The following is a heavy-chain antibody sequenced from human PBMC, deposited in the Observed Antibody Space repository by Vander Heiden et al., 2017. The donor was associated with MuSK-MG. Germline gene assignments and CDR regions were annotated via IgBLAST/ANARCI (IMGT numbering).Heavy chain of an antibody. CDR3: ARPNRLYCSGGSCYSGYYGMDV. CDR2: IYSDGST. D-gene: IGHD2-15*01. CDR1: GFTVSSNY. V-gene: IGHV3-66*04. J-gene: IGHJ6*02. Sequence: EVQLVESGGGLVQPGGSLRLSCAASGFTVSSNYLSWVRQAPGKGLEWVSVIYSDGSTYYADSVKGRFTISRDMSKNTVNLQMNSLRAEDTAVYYCARPNRLYCSGGSCYSGYYGMDVWGQGTTVTVSS.